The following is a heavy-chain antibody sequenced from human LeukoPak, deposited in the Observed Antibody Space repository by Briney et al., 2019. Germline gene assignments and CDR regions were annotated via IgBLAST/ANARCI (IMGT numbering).Heavy chain of an antibody. V-gene: IGHV1-69*06. CDR3: VRKVRYSSGWYYFDY. CDR1: GGTFSSYA. Sequence: ASVKVSCKASGGTFSSYAISWVRQAPGQGLEWMGGIIPIFGTANYAQKFQGRVTITADKSTSTAYMELSSLRSEDTAVYYCVRKVRYSSGWYYFDYWGQGTLVTVSS. CDR2: IIPIFGTA. D-gene: IGHD6-19*01. J-gene: IGHJ4*02.